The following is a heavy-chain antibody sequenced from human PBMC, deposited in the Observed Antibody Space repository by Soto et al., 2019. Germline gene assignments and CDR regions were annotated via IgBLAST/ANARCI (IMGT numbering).Heavy chain of an antibody. CDR1: GFTFSSYG. CDR2: ISYDGSSK. CDR3: ARGVSTYYDILTGNYYYYYYMDV. J-gene: IGHJ6*03. Sequence: GGSLRLSCAASGFTFSSYGMHWVRQAPGKGLEWVAVISYDGSSKYYADSVKGRFTISRHNSKNTLYLQMNSLRAEDTAVYYCARGVSTYYDILTGNYYYYYYMDVWGKGTTVTVSS. D-gene: IGHD3-9*01. V-gene: IGHV3-30*03.